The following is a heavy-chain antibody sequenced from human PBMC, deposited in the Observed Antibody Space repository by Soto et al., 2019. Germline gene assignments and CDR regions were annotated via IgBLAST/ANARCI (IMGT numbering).Heavy chain of an antibody. D-gene: IGHD6-19*01. CDR3: ATNRRLVPGSHCFDY. J-gene: IGHJ4*02. CDR1: GFTFSSYG. CDR2: ISYDGSNK. Sequence: QVQLVESGGGVVQPGRSLRLSCAASGFTFSSYGMHWVRQAPGKGLEWVAVISYDGSNKYYADSVKGRFTISRDNSKNPLYLQMNSMRAEDTAVYYCATNRRLVPGSHCFDYWGQRNLVTVSS. V-gene: IGHV3-30*03.